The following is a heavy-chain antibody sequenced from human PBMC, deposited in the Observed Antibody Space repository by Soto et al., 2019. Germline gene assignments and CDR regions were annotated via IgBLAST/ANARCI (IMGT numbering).Heavy chain of an antibody. Sequence: PSQTLSLTCAISGDSVSSNSAAWNWIRQSPSRGLEWLGRTYYRSKWYNDYAVSVKSRITINPDTSKNQFSLQLNSVTPEDTAVYYCARGVIAAAGPQTYYFDYSGQGTLVTVPS. CDR1: GDSVSSNSAA. V-gene: IGHV6-1*01. J-gene: IGHJ4*02. D-gene: IGHD6-13*01. CDR3: ARGVIAAAGPQTYYFDY. CDR2: TYYRSKWYN.